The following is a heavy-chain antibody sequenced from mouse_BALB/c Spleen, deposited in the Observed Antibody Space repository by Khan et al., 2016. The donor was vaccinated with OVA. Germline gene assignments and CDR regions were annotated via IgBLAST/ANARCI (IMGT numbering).Heavy chain of an antibody. V-gene: IGHV3-2*02. CDR2: ISYSGST. CDR1: GYSITSDYA. CDR3: SRSIMAN. J-gene: IGHJ2*01. Sequence: EVQLVQSGPGLVKPSQSLSLTCTVTGYSITSDYAWNWIRQFPGNKLEWMVYISYSGSTSYNPSLKSRISITRATSKNQFFLQLNSVTTVDTAKYYCSRSIMANWGQGTTLTVSS.